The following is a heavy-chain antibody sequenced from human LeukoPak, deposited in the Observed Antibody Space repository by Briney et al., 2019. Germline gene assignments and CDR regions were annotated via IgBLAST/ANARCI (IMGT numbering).Heavy chain of an antibody. D-gene: IGHD5-12*01. V-gene: IGHV3-21*01. CDR2: ISSSSSYI. CDR1: GFTFSSYS. Sequence: GRSLRLSCAASGFTFSSYSMNWVRQAPGKGLEWVSSISSSSSYIYYADSVKGRFTISRDNAKNSLYLQMNSLRAEDTAVYYCARDERGYSGYEEYDSWGQGTLVTVSS. CDR3: ARDERGYSGYEEYDS. J-gene: IGHJ4*02.